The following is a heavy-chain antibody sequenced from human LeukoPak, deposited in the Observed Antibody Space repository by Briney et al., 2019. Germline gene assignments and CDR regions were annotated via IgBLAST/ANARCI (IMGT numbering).Heavy chain of an antibody. CDR3: ARGIAAAGTLHYYYYMDV. J-gene: IGHJ6*03. D-gene: IGHD6-13*01. V-gene: IGHV1-69*05. CDR2: IIPIFGTA. Sequence: SVKVSCKASGGTFSSYAISWVRQAPGQGLEWMGGIIPIFGTANYAQKSQGRVTITTDESTSTAYMELSSLRSEDTAVYYCARGIAAAGTLHYYYYMDVWGKGTTVTVSS. CDR1: GGTFSSYA.